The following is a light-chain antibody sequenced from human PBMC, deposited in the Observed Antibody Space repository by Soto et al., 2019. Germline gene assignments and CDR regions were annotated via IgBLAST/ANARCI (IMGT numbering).Light chain of an antibody. CDR3: QQYNNWPPWT. Sequence: EIIMTQSPATLSVSPGEGATVSCRARQSVSSHLAWYQQKPGQAARLLIYGASTRANGIPARFSGSGSGTEFTLTISSLQSEDFAVYYCQQYNNWPPWTFGQGTKVDI. CDR1: QSVSSH. V-gene: IGKV3-15*01. J-gene: IGKJ1*01. CDR2: GAS.